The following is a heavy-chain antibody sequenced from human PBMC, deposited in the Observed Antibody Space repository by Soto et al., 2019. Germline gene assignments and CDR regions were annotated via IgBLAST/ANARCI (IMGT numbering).Heavy chain of an antibody. Sequence: QVQLQESGPGLVMPSGTLSLTCAVSGASIISSDWWNWVRQPPGKELEWIGDISPSGTTIYNPFRGGRVTISVDVSHNHFSRSFTAGTAADTALYFCGRDFYAPNDAWAFDNWGQGTLVTVSS. V-gene: IGHV4-4*02. J-gene: IGHJ4*02. D-gene: IGHD3-16*01. CDR3: GRDFYAPNDAWAFDN. CDR1: GASIISSDW. CDR2: ISPSGTT.